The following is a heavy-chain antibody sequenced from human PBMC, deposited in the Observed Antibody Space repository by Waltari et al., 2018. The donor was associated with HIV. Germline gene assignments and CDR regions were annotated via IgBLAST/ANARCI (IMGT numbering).Heavy chain of an antibody. D-gene: IGHD2-15*01. CDR1: GYTLISYY. CDR3: ARAPCSGGSCRLFDY. Sequence: QVQLVQSGAEVKKPGASVKVSCKASGYTLISYYMHWVRQAPGQGLEWMGIINPSGNSTSYVQKFQGRLTMTRDTSTSTVYMELSSLRSEDTAVYYCARAPCSGGSCRLFDYWGQGTLVTVSS. J-gene: IGHJ4*02. CDR2: INPSGNST. V-gene: IGHV1-46*01.